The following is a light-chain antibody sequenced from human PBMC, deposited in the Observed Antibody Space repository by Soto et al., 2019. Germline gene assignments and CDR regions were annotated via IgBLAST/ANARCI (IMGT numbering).Light chain of an antibody. J-gene: IGKJ1*01. CDR2: SAS. CDR1: QSIRSN. V-gene: IGKV3-15*01. Sequence: TQSVSPGERATRSCRASQSIRSNLAWYQQKLGKAPRVLIYSASTRETGVPARFTGSGSGTEFILTITSLQSEDFAAYYCQEHNSYPWTFGQGTKVDIK. CDR3: QEHNSYPWT.